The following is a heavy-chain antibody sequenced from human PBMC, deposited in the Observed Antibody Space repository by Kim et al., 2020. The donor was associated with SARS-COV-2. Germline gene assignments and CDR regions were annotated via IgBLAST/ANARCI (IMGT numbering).Heavy chain of an antibody. J-gene: IGHJ4*02. Sequence: YSRASRESRVTMSIDTSKNQFALRLSSATAADTAMYYCARDVYTSGYFDYWGQGVLVTVSA. CDR3: ARDVYTSGYFDY. D-gene: IGHD3-9*01. V-gene: IGHV4-28*03.